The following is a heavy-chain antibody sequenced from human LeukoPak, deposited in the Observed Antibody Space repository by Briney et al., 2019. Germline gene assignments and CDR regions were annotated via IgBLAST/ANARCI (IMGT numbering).Heavy chain of an antibody. Sequence: GGSLRLSCAASGFTFSSYAMHWVRQAPGKGLEWVAVIWYDGSNKYYADSVKGRFTISRDNSKNTLYLQMNSLRAEDTAVYYCARGPLYSSSWYGVDYWGQGTLVTVSS. CDR2: IWYDGSNK. CDR1: GFTFSSYA. J-gene: IGHJ4*02. D-gene: IGHD6-13*01. V-gene: IGHV3-33*08. CDR3: ARGPLYSSSWYGVDY.